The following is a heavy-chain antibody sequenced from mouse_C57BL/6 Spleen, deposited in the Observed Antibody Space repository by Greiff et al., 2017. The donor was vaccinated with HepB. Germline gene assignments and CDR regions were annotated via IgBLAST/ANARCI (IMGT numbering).Heavy chain of an antibody. J-gene: IGHJ3*01. Sequence: EVHLVESGGGLVQPGGSLSLSCAASGFTFTDYYMSWVRQPPGKALEWLGFIRNKANGYTTEYSASVKGRFTISRDNSQSILYLQMNALRAEDSATYYCARYYYYGTAWFAYWGQGTLVTVSA. CDR1: GFTFTDYY. CDR3: ARYYYYGTAWFAY. CDR2: IRNKANGYTT. V-gene: IGHV7-3*01. D-gene: IGHD1-1*01.